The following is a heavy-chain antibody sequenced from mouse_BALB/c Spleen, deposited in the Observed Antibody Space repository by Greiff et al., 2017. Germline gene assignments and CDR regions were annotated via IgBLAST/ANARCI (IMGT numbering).Heavy chain of an antibody. J-gene: IGHJ2*01. CDR3: ARWGGNYFDY. D-gene: IGHD1-1*02. CDR2: IDPENGNT. Sequence: EVKLQESGAELVRPGALVKLSCKASGFNIKDYYMHWVKQRPEQGLEWIGWIDPENGNTIYDPKFQGKASITADTSSNTAYLQLSSLTSEDTAVYYCARWGGNYFDYWGQGTTLTVSS. CDR1: GFNIKDYY. V-gene: IGHV14-1*02.